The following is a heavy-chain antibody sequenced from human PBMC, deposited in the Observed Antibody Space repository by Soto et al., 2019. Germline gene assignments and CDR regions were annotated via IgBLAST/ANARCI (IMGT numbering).Heavy chain of an antibody. CDR2: ISYDGSNK. Sequence: GGSLRLSCAASGFTFSSYAMHWVRQAPGKGLEWVAVISYDGSNKYYADSVRGRVTISRDNSKNTLYLQMNSLRAEDTAVYYCARDDAQYDFWSGYYNLDHWGQGTLVTVSS. D-gene: IGHD3-3*01. CDR3: ARDDAQYDFWSGYYNLDH. J-gene: IGHJ4*02. CDR1: GFTFSSYA. V-gene: IGHV3-30-3*01.